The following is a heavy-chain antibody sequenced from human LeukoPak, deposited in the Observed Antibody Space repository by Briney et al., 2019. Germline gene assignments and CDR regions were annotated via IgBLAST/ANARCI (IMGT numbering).Heavy chain of an antibody. D-gene: IGHD2-2*01. V-gene: IGHV4-59*08. J-gene: IGHJ4*02. CDR1: GGSISSYY. CDR3: AKGSSNSRPYYFDY. CDR2: ISYNGTT. Sequence: SETLSLTCTVSGGSISSYYWSWIRQPPGKGLEWIGYISYNGTTNYNPSLKSRLTISLDTSKKQFSLKLSSVTAADTAVYYCAKGSSNSRPYYFDYWGQGTLVTVSS.